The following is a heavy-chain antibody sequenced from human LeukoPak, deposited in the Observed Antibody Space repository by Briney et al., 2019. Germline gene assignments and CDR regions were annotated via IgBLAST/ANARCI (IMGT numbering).Heavy chain of an antibody. D-gene: IGHD4-17*01. J-gene: IGHJ4*02. V-gene: IGHV4-30-4*01. Sequence: PSQILSLTCTVSGGSISSGDYYWSWIRQPPGKGLEWIGYIYYGGSTYYNPSLKSRVTISVDTSKNQFSLKLSSVTAADTAVYYCARVPRTTVTDPFDYWGQGTLVTVSS. CDR1: GGSISSGDYY. CDR3: ARVPRTTVTDPFDY. CDR2: IYYGGST.